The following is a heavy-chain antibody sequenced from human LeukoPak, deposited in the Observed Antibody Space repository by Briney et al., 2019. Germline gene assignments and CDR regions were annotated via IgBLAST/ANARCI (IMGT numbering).Heavy chain of an antibody. CDR3: AKDQSAIYDFWSGYYTYYYYYGVDV. CDR1: GFTFSSYA. D-gene: IGHD3-3*01. V-gene: IGHV3-23*01. CDR2: ISGSGGST. J-gene: IGHJ6*02. Sequence: GGSLRLSCAASGFTFSSYAMSWVRQAPGKGLEWVSAISGSGGSTYYADSVKGRFTISRDNSKNTLYLQMNSLRAEDTAVYYCAKDQSAIYDFWSGYYTYYYYYGVDVWGQGTTVTVSS.